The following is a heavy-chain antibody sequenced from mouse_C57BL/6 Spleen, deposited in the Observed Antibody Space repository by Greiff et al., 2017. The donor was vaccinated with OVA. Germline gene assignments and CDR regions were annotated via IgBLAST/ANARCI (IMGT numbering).Heavy chain of an antibody. V-gene: IGHV5-17*01. Sequence: EVKLMESGGGLVKPGGSLKLSCAASGFTFSDYGMHWVRQAPEKGLEWVAYISSGSSTIYYADTVKGRFTISRDNAKNTLFLQMTSLRSEDTAMYYCARRELGSWFAYWGQGTLVTVSA. CDR2: ISSGSSTI. D-gene: IGHD4-1*01. J-gene: IGHJ3*01. CDR1: GFTFSDYG. CDR3: ARRELGSWFAY.